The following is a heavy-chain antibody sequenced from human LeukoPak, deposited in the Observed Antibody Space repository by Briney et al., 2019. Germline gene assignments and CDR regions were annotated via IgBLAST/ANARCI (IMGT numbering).Heavy chain of an antibody. V-gene: IGHV4-59*12. D-gene: IGHD2-2*01. CDR1: GGSISSYY. J-gene: IGHJ5*02. CDR2: IYYGGST. CDR3: ARGRGKTYCSSTSCYVWFDP. Sequence: SETLSLTCTVSGGSISSYYWSWIRQPPGKGLEWIGYIYYGGSTNYNPSLKSRVTISVDTSKNQFSLKLSSVTAADTAVYYCARGRGKTYCSSTSCYVWFDPWGQGTLVTVSS.